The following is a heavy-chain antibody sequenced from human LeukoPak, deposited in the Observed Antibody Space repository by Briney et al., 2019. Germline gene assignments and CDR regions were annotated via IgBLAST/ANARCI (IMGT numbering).Heavy chain of an antibody. CDR3: AREMETGTVVTPGY. Sequence: APVKVSCKASGYTFTDYHMHWVRQAPGQGLEWMGWINPNSGGTNYAQKFQGRVTMTRDTSISTTNMELRSLTSDDTAVYYCAREMETGTVVTPGYWGQGTLVTVSS. V-gene: IGHV1-2*02. CDR1: GYTFTDYH. CDR2: INPNSGGT. J-gene: IGHJ4*02. D-gene: IGHD4-23*01.